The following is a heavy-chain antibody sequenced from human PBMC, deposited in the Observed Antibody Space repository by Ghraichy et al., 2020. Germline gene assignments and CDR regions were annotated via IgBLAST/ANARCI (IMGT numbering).Heavy chain of an antibody. J-gene: IGHJ5*02. D-gene: IGHD2-2*01. CDR2: INHSGST. Sequence: SETLSLTCAVYGGSFSGYYWSWIRQPPGKGLEWIGEINHSGSTNYNPYLKSRVTITVDTSKNQFSLKLSSVTAADTAVYYCARHGSRYCSSTSCYRDWFDPWGQGTLVTVSS. V-gene: IGHV4-34*01. CDR1: GGSFSGYY. CDR3: ARHGSRYCSSTSCYRDWFDP.